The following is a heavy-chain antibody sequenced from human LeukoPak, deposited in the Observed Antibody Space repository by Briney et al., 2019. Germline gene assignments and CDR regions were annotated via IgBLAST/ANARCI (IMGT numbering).Heavy chain of an antibody. CDR3: ANLAGVVAGLDP. CDR1: GYTFTSYD. Sequence: ASVKVSCKASGYTFTSYDFNWVRQATGQRPEWMGWMSPNSGDTGYAQKFQDRVTMTRNTSISTAYMELSSLRSDDTAVYYCANLAGVVAGLDPWGQGTLVTVSS. D-gene: IGHD6-19*01. CDR2: MSPNSGDT. V-gene: IGHV1-8*01. J-gene: IGHJ5*02.